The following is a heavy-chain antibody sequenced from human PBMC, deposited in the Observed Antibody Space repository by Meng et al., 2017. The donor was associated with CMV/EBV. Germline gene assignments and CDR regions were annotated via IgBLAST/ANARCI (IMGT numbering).Heavy chain of an antibody. Sequence: GESLKISCAASGFTFRSYAMTWVRQAPGKGLEWVSVIYSGGSTYYADSVKGRFTISRDNSKNTLYLQMNSLRAEDTAVYYCARDSGSYAWGQGTLVTVSS. CDR1: GFTFRSYA. CDR2: IYSGGST. CDR3: ARDSGSYA. D-gene: IGHD1-26*01. V-gene: IGHV3-53*01. J-gene: IGHJ4*02.